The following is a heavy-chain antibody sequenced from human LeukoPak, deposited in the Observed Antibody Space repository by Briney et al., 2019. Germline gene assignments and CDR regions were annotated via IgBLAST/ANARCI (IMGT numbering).Heavy chain of an antibody. CDR3: TTPRGVVVPAAMGAYYYYMDV. CDR2: IKSKTDGGTT. J-gene: IGHJ6*03. CDR1: GFTFSNAW. V-gene: IGHV3-15*01. Sequence: PGGSLRLSCAASGFTFSNAWMSWVRQAPGKGLEWVGRIKSKTDGGTTDYAAPVKGRFTIPRDDSKNTLYLQMNSLKTEDTAVYYCTTPRGVVVPAAMGAYYYYMDVWGKGTTVTVSS. D-gene: IGHD2-2*01.